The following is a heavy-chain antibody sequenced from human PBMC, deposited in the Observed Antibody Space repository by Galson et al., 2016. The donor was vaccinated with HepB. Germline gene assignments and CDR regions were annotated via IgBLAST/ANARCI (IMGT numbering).Heavy chain of an antibody. J-gene: IGHJ4*02. D-gene: IGHD5-24*01. V-gene: IGHV1-46*01. CDR1: EYTFANYY. CDR3: AVDSMGEGYNPDY. CDR2: INPSGGST. Sequence: SVKVSCKASEYTFANYYMHWVRQAPGQGLEWMSMINPSGGSTTYAQKFQGRVTMTRDTSTSTVDMELSSLRFEDTAVYYCAVDSMGEGYNPDYWGQGTLVTVSS.